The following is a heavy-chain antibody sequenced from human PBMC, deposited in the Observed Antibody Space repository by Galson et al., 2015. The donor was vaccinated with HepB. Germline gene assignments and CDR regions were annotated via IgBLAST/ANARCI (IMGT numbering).Heavy chain of an antibody. CDR2: INHSGST. D-gene: IGHD3-22*01. Sequence: ETLSLTCAVYGGSFSGYYWSWIRQPPGKGLEWIGEINHSGSTNYNPSLKSRVTISVDTSKNQFSLKLSSVTAADTAVYYCARVRDSSGYYYGGAAYFDYWGQGTLVTVSS. J-gene: IGHJ4*02. CDR1: GGSFSGYY. CDR3: ARVRDSSGYYYGGAAYFDY. V-gene: IGHV4-34*01.